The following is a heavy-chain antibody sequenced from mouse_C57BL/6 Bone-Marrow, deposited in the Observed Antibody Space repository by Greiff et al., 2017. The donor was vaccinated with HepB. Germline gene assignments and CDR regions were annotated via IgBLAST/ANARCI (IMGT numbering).Heavy chain of an antibody. D-gene: IGHD2-14*01. CDR3: ARGGYDDPYWYFDV. Sequence: VQLQESGAELARPGASVKLSCKASGYTFTSYGISWVKQRTGQGLEWIGEIYPRSGNTYYNEKFKGKATLTADKSSSTAYIELRSLTSEDSAVYFCARGGYDDPYWYFDVWGTGTTVTVSS. J-gene: IGHJ1*03. V-gene: IGHV1-81*01. CDR1: GYTFTSYG. CDR2: IYPRSGNT.